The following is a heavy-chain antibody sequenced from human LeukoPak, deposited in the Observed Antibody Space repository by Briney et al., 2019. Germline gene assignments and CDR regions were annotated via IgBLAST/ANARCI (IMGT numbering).Heavy chain of an antibody. CDR2: IRYDGSNK. D-gene: IGHD3-9*01. Sequence: GGSLRLSCAASGFTFSSYGMHWVRQAPGKGLEWGAFIRYDGSNKYYADSVKGRFTISRDNSKYTMYLQMNSLRSDDTAVYYCASFSDILTTIGDYWGQGTQVTVSS. J-gene: IGHJ4*02. V-gene: IGHV3-30*02. CDR3: ASFSDILTTIGDY. CDR1: GFTFSSYG.